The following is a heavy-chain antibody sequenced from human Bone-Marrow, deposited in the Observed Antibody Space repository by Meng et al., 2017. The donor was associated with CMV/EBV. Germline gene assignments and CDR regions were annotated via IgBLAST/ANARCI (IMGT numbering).Heavy chain of an antibody. J-gene: IGHJ4*02. CDR1: GFTFSSYW. V-gene: IGHV3-7*01. CDR2: IKQDGSEK. D-gene: IGHD5-24*01. CDR3: ARQGSGAEMATIPLEY. Sequence: GGSLRLSCAASGFTFSSYWMSWVRQAPGKGLEWVANIKQDGSEKYYVDSVKGRFTISRDNAKNSLYLQMNSLGAEDTAVYYCARQGSGAEMATIPLEYWGQGTLVTVSS.